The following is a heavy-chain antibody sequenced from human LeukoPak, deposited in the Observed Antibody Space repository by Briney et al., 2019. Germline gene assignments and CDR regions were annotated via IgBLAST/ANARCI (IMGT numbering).Heavy chain of an antibody. J-gene: IGHJ4*02. V-gene: IGHV4-39*01. CDR1: GGSISSSSYY. CDR3: ARLYYDSSGYYQICYFDY. Sequence: SETLSLTSTVSGGSISSSSYYWDWIRQPPGKGLEWIGSIYYSGSTYYNPSLKSRVTISVDTSKNQFSLNLSSVTAADTAVYYCARLYYDSSGYYQICYFDYWGQGTLVTVSS. D-gene: IGHD3-22*01. CDR2: IYYSGST.